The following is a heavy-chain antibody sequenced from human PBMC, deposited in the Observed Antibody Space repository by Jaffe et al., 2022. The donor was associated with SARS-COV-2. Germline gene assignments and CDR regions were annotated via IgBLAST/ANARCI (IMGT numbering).Heavy chain of an antibody. D-gene: IGHD3-22*01. V-gene: IGHV1-24*01. Sequence: QVQLVQSGAEVKKPGASVKVSCKVSGYTLTELSMHWVRQAPGKGLEWMGGFDPEDGETIYAQKFQGRVTMTEDTSTDTAYMELSSLRSEDTAVYYCATAMATDYYDSSGYYYYGTWGQGTLVTVSS. CDR3: ATAMATDYYDSSGYYYYGT. J-gene: IGHJ4*02. CDR1: GYTLTELS. CDR2: FDPEDGET.